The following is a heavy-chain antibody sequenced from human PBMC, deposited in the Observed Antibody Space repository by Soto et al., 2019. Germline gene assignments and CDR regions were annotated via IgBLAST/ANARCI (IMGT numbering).Heavy chain of an antibody. CDR1: GFTFGDHA. CDR3: TAYCSSTSCHESIWFDP. Sequence: GGSLRLSCTASGFTFGDHAMTWFRQAPGKGLEWVGFIGSKAYGETTEYAASVKGRFTISRDDSKSIAYLQMNSLKTEDTAVYYCTAYCSSTSCHESIWFDPWGQGTLVTVSS. D-gene: IGHD2-2*01. CDR2: IGSKAYGETT. V-gene: IGHV3-49*03. J-gene: IGHJ5*02.